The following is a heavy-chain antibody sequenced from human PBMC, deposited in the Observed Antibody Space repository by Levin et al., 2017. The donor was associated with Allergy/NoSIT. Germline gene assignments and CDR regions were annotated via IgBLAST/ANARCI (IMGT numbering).Heavy chain of an antibody. D-gene: IGHD5-12*01. CDR1: GFTVSSNY. V-gene: IGHV3-53*01. J-gene: IGHJ6*02. CDR2: IYSGGST. CDR3: ARERVATIRSTYYYYGMDV. Sequence: SCAASGFTVSSNYMSWVRQAPGKGLEWVSVIYSGGSTYYADSVKGRFTISRDNSKNTLYLQMNSLRAEDTAVYYCARERVATIRSTYYYYGMDVWGQGTTVTVSS.